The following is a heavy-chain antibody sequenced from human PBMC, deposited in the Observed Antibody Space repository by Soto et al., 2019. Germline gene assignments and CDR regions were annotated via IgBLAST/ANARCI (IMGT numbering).Heavy chain of an antibody. CDR2: IYHSGST. CDR1: GYSISRGYY. V-gene: IGHV4-38-2*01. CDR3: ASRYSSSSGFDY. J-gene: IGHJ4*02. D-gene: IGHD6-6*01. Sequence: SETLSLTCAVSGYSISRGYYLGWIRQPPGKGLEWIGSIYHSGSTYYNPSLKSRVTISVDTSKNQFSLKLSSVTAADTAVYYCASRYSSSSGFDYWGQGPLVTVSS.